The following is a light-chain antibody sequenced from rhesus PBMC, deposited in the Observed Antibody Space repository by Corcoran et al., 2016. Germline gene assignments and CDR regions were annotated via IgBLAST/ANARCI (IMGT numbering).Light chain of an antibody. CDR1: QSISSW. V-gene: IGKV1-22*01. CDR2: KAS. J-gene: IGKJ3*01. CDR3: LQYSSSPFT. Sequence: DIQMTQSPSSLSASVGDTVTITCRASQSISSWLDWYQQKPGKAPNLLIYKASRLQSGVPSRFSGSGTGTGFTLTISSLQPEDFATYYCLQYSSSPFTFGPGTKLDIK.